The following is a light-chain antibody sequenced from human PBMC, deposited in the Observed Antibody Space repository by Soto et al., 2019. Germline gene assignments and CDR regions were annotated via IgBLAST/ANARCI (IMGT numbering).Light chain of an antibody. CDR1: SSDVGGYNY. CDR2: DVT. V-gene: IGLV2-14*03. CDR3: ASYTSSNALVL. Sequence: QAVVTQPASVSGSPGQSITISCTGTSSDVGGYNYVSWYRHHPGKVPKLIIYDVTDRPSGVSNRFSGSKSGNTASLTISGLQADDEADYYCASYTSSNALVLFGGGTKLTVL. J-gene: IGLJ2*01.